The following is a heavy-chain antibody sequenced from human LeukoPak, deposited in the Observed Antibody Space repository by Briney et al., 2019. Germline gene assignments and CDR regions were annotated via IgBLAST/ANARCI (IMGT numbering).Heavy chain of an antibody. CDR3: ARGGELLWFGELLPFDY. J-gene: IGHJ4*02. Sequence: GASVKVSCKASGYTFTSYGISWVRQAPGQGLEWMGWISAYNGNTNYAQKLQGRVTMTTDTSTSTAYMELRSLRSDDTAVYYCARGGELLWFGELLPFDYWGQGTLVTVSS. V-gene: IGHV1-18*01. CDR1: GYTFTSYG. CDR2: ISAYNGNT. D-gene: IGHD3-10*01.